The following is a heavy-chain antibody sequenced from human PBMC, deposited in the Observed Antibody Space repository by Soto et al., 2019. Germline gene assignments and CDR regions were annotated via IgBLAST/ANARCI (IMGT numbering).Heavy chain of an antibody. V-gene: IGHV3-21*01. Sequence: KAXGALRLSGAASGFTFSSYDMNWVRQAPGKGLEWVSSISSSSSYIYYADSVKGRFTISRDNAKNSLYLQMNSLRAEDTAVYYCARHGGRGYCSSTRCYTFYYYYGMDVWGQGTTVTVS. CDR1: GFTFSSYD. D-gene: IGHD2-2*02. J-gene: IGHJ6*02. CDR3: ARHGGRGYCSSTRCYTFYYYYGMDV. CDR2: ISSSSSYI.